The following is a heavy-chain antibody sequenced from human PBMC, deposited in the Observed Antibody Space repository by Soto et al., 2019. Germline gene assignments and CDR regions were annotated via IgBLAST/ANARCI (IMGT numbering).Heavy chain of an antibody. Sequence: SETQPVRCTVVGGSIISYCGTWIRQPTGKRLEWIGYIYYSGTTTNYNPSLKSRVTLSVDTSKNQFSLKLSSVTAADTAVYYCARLGGSYAAPHFDYWGQGTLVTVS. CDR3: ARLGGSYAAPHFDY. D-gene: IGHD1-26*01. CDR1: GGSIISYC. V-gene: IGHV4-59*08. CDR2: IYYSGTT. J-gene: IGHJ4*02.